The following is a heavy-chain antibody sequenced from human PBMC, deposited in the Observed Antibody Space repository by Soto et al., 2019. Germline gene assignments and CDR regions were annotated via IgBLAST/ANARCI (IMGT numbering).Heavy chain of an antibody. D-gene: IGHD2-15*01. CDR1: GGSISSSSYY. CDR2: IYYSGST. CDR3: ATPSPLVVVAGIDY. Sequence: QLQLQESGPGLVKPSETLSLTCTVSGGSISSSSYYWGWIRQPPGKGLEWIGSIYYSGSTYYNPSLKSRVTISVDTSKNQFSLKLSSVTAADTAVYYCATPSPLVVVAGIDYWGQGTLVTVSS. J-gene: IGHJ4*02. V-gene: IGHV4-39*01.